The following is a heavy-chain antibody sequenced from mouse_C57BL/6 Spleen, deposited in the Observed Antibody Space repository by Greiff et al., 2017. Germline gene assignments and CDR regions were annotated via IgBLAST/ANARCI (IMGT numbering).Heavy chain of an antibody. CDR3: VFITTLVATPDY. Sequence: QVQLQQPGAELVKPGASVKVSCKASGYTFTSYWMHWVKQRPGQGLEWIGRIHPSDSDTNYNQKFKGKATLTVDKSSSTAYMQLSSLKSEDSAVYYCVFITTLVATPDYWGQGTTLTVSS. D-gene: IGHD1-1*01. V-gene: IGHV1-74*01. J-gene: IGHJ2*01. CDR2: IHPSDSDT. CDR1: GYTFTSYW.